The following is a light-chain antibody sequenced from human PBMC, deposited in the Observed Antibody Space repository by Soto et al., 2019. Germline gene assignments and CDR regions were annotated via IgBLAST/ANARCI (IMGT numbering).Light chain of an antibody. V-gene: IGLV2-18*02. CDR3: SSYTTDTTLV. J-gene: IGLJ2*01. Sequence: QSVLTQPPSVSGSPGQSVTISCTGTSSDVGSYNRVSWYQQPPGTAPKLRIYEVTNRPSGVPDRFSGTKSGNTASLTISGLQAEDEADYYCSSYTTDTTLVFGGGTKLTVL. CDR2: EVT. CDR1: SSDVGSYNR.